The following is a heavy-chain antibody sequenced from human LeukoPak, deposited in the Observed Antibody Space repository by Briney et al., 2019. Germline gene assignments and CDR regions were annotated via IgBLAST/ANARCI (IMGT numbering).Heavy chain of an antibody. V-gene: IGHV1-69*05. D-gene: IGHD2-2*01. CDR2: IIPIFGTA. Sequence: ASVKVSRKASGGTFSSYAISWVRQAPGQGLEWMGGIIPIFGTANYAQKFQGRVTITTDESTSTAYMELSSLRSEDTAVYYCARGCSSTSCLGGDYYYMDVWGKGTTVTVSS. CDR1: GGTFSSYA. CDR3: ARGCSSTSCLGGDYYYMDV. J-gene: IGHJ6*03.